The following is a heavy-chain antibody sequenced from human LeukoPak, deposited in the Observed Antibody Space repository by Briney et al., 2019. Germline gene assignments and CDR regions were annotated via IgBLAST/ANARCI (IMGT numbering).Heavy chain of an antibody. D-gene: IGHD3-10*01. CDR2: INHSGSA. CDR1: GGSFSGYY. Sequence: SETLSLTCAVYGGSFSGYYWSWIRQPPGKGLVWIGEINHSGSANYNPSLKSRVTISVDTSKNQFSLKLSSVTAADTAVYYCARERYGSGSYYPPAYYYYGMDVWGKGTTVTVSS. J-gene: IGHJ6*04. V-gene: IGHV4-34*01. CDR3: ARERYGSGSYYPPAYYYYGMDV.